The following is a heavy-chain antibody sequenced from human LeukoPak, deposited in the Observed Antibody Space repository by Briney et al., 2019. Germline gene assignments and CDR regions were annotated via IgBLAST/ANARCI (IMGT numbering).Heavy chain of an antibody. V-gene: IGHV4-34*01. CDR1: GGSFSGYY. Sequence: PSETLSLTCAVYGGSFSGYYWSWIRQPPGKGLEWIGEINHSGSTNYNPSLKSRVTISVDTSKNQFSLKLSSVTAADTAVYYCASGNYDFWSGQPNWFDPWGQGTLVTVSS. J-gene: IGHJ5*02. D-gene: IGHD3-3*01. CDR3: ASGNYDFWSGQPNWFDP. CDR2: INHSGST.